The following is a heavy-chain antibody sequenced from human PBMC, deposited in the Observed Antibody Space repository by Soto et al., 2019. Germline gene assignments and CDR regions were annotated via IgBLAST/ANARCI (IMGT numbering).Heavy chain of an antibody. D-gene: IGHD6-13*01. Sequence: QGQLVESGGGLVKPGGSLRLSCAASEITFTDFYMSWIRQAPGRGLERISYISNTGSTKYYADSVKGRFTISRDNAKNSLYMEMNSLKAEDTAVYFCATAGGIAAAGYWFDPWGQGTLVTVSS. CDR3: ATAGGIAAAGYWFDP. CDR2: ISNTGSTK. J-gene: IGHJ5*02. V-gene: IGHV3-11*01. CDR1: EITFTDFY.